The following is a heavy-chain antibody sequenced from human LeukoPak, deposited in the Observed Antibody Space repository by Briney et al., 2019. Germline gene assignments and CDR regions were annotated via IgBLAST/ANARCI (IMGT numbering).Heavy chain of an antibody. J-gene: IGHJ4*02. D-gene: IGHD6-13*01. Sequence: ASVKVSCKASGYTFTSYGISWVRLAPGQGLEWMGWISAYNGNTNYAQKLQGRVTTTTDTSTSTAYMELRSLRSDDTAVYYCARSGYSSSWYTNAEYWGQGTLVTVSS. CDR1: GYTFTSYG. CDR2: ISAYNGNT. V-gene: IGHV1-18*01. CDR3: ARSGYSSSWYTNAEY.